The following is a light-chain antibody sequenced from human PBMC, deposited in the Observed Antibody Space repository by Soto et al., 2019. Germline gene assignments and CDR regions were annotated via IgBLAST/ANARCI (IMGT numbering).Light chain of an antibody. CDR2: AAS. Sequence: DIQMTQSPSSLSASVGDRVTITCQASQSISTYLNWYQQKPGKAPNLLIFAASTLQSGVPSRFSGSGSGTDFTLTIRSLQPEDFATYYCQQSYTAPLTFGGGTKVDIK. CDR1: QSISTY. CDR3: QQSYTAPLT. J-gene: IGKJ4*01. V-gene: IGKV1-39*01.